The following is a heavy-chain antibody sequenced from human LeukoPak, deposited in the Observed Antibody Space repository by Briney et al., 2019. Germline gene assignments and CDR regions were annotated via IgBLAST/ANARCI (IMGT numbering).Heavy chain of an antibody. J-gene: IGHJ4*02. Sequence: PSETLSLTCAVYGGSFSGYYWSWIRQPPGKGLVWIGEINHSGSTNYNPSLKSRVTISVDTSKNQFSLKLSSVTAADTAVYYCARVSRAYSSSWYYFDYWGQGTLVTVSS. CDR1: GGSFSGYY. V-gene: IGHV4-34*01. CDR2: INHSGST. CDR3: ARVSRAYSSSWYYFDY. D-gene: IGHD6-13*01.